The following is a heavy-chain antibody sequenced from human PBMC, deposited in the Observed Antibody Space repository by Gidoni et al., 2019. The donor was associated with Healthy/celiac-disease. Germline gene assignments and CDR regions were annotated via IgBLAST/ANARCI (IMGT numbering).Heavy chain of an antibody. CDR3: AREPREYYYDSSGYSDY. CDR1: GFTFSSYW. Sequence: EVQLVESGGGLVQPGGSLRLSCAASGFTFSSYWMSWVRQAPGKGLEWVANIKQDGSEKYYVDSVKGRFTISRDNAKNSLYLQMNSLRAEDTAVYYCAREPREYYYDSSGYSDYWGQGTLVTVSS. V-gene: IGHV3-7*04. CDR2: IKQDGSEK. D-gene: IGHD3-22*01. J-gene: IGHJ4*02.